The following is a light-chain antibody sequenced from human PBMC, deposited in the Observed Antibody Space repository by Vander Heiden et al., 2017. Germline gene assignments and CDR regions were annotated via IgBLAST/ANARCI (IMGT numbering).Light chain of an antibody. Sequence: EIVLTQSPATLSLSPGERATLSCRASQSVSSYLAWYQQKPGQAPRLLIYDASNRATGIPARFSGSGSGTDFTPTISSLEPEDSAVYYCQQRSNWPPLTFGGGTKVEIK. CDR1: QSVSSY. CDR2: DAS. V-gene: IGKV3-11*01. CDR3: QQRSNWPPLT. J-gene: IGKJ4*01.